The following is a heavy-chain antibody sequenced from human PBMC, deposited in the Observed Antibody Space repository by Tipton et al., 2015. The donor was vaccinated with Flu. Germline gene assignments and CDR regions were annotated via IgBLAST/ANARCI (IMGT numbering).Heavy chain of an antibody. CDR2: IYINGGT. V-gene: IGHV4-61*02. Sequence: LRLSCTVSGDSIISSSYLWNWIRQPAGKGLEWIGRIYINGGTKYNPSLKGRVTISLDTSKNQFSMKLSSVTAADTAMYYCARDPLDVSSGYYYDYYYGMDVGGPGAAVTVSS. CDR1: GDSIISSSYL. D-gene: IGHD3-22*01. J-gene: IGHJ6*02. CDR3: ARDPLDVSSGYYYDYYYGMDV.